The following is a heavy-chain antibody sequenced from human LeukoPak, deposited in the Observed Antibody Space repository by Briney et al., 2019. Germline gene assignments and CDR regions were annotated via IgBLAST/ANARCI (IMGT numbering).Heavy chain of an antibody. CDR1: GGSISSGGYS. CDR3: ARGVRGLFDSFGELEDAFDI. CDR2: IYHSGST. V-gene: IGHV4-30-2*01. Sequence: SQTLSLTCAVSGGSISSGGYSWSWIRQPPGKGLEWIGYIYHSGSTYYNPSLKSRVTISVDRSKNQFPLKLSSVTAADTAVYYCARGVRGLFDSFGELEDAFDIWGQGTMVTVSS. D-gene: IGHD3-10*01. J-gene: IGHJ3*02.